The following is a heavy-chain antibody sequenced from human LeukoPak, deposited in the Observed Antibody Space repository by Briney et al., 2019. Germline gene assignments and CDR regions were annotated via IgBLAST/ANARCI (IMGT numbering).Heavy chain of an antibody. CDR2: IYTSGST. D-gene: IGHD1-26*01. CDR1: GGSISSGSYY. J-gene: IGHJ4*02. V-gene: IGHV4-61*02. CDR3: ARDKWELYDS. Sequence: PSETLSLTCTVSGGSISSGSYYWSWIRQPAGKGLEWIGRIYTSGSTNYNPSLKSRVTISVDTSKNQFSLKLSSVTAADTAVYYCARDKWELYDSWGQGTLVTVSS.